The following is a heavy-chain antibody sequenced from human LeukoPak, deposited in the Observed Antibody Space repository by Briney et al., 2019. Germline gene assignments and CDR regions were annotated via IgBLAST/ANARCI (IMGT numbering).Heavy chain of an antibody. CDR3: ARDVWFGELLHHDY. D-gene: IGHD3-10*01. J-gene: IGHJ4*02. Sequence: PGGSLRLSCAASGFTFSSYSMNWVRQAPGKGLEWVSSISSSSSYIYYADSVKGRFTISRDNAKNSLYLQMNRLRAEDTAVYYCARDVWFGELLHHDYWGQGTLVTVSS. CDR2: ISSSSSYI. V-gene: IGHV3-21*01. CDR1: GFTFSSYS.